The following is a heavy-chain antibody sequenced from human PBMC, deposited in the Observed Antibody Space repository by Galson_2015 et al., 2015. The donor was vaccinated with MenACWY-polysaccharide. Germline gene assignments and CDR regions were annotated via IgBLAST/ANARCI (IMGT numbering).Heavy chain of an antibody. CDR2: ISGSGNSA. Sequence: SMSLSCAASGFTFRTFHMNWVRQTPGKGLEWVAGISGSGNSAFYADSVRGRFTISRDNSRNTLYLQMNSLRADDTALYYCAKSGGDGVTVFATVPTAPESWGQGTLFTVSS. D-gene: IGHD2-21*01. V-gene: IGHV3-23*01. CDR1: GFTFRTFH. CDR3: AKSGGDGVTVFATVPTAPES. J-gene: IGHJ4*02.